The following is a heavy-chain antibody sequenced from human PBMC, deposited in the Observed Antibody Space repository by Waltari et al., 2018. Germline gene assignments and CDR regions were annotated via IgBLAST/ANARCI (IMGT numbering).Heavy chain of an antibody. Sequence: QVQVVQSGAEVKKPGSSVRVSCKASGGTFRSDGISWVRPAPGQGLEWMGGIIPTFGTTNYPQEFQGRVTITADKSTSTAYMELSSLRSADTAVYYCTGGYYESSGFSFSYTYNMDVWGQGTTVTVSS. CDR1: GGTFRSDG. CDR3: TGGYYESSGFSFSYTYNMDV. D-gene: IGHD3-22*01. J-gene: IGHJ6*02. CDR2: IIPTFGTT. V-gene: IGHV1-69*06.